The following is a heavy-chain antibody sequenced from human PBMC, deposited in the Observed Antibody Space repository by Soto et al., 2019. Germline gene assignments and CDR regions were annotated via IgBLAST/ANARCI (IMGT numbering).Heavy chain of an antibody. CDR2: IHSSGSS. Sequence: XGTLSLTCTVPGASMNSYHWSWMRQPAGKGLEWIGHIHSSGSSNYNPSLKSRVTMSVDTSKNQFSLRLMSLTAADTAVYCCARNQGVAAAGITWFDPWGQGSLVTVSS. CDR1: GASMNSYH. CDR3: ARNQGVAAAGITWFDP. J-gene: IGHJ5*02. D-gene: IGHD6-13*01. V-gene: IGHV4-4*07.